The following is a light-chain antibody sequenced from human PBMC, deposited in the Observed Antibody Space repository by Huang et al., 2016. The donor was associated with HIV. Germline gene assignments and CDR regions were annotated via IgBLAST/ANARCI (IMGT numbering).Light chain of an antibody. CDR3: MQALETPIT. CDR1: QSLLHSNGYNY. V-gene: IGKV2-28*01. CDR2: LCS. J-gene: IGKJ5*01. Sequence: DIVMTQSPLSLPVTPGEPASISCKSSQSLLHSNGYNYLDWYLQKPGQSPQLLISLCSNRASGVPDRFSGSGSGTDCTLKISRVEAEDVGVYYCMQALETPITFGQGTRLEIK.